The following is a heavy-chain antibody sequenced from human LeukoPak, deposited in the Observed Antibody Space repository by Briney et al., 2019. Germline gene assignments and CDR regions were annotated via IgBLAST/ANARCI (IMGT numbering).Heavy chain of an antibody. CDR1: GFTFRSYG. CDR3: AKEIAARLSDAGYYFDS. J-gene: IGHJ4*02. CDR2: IRYDGTNK. Sequence: PGGSLRLSCAASGFTFRSYGMHWVRQAPGKGPEWVAFIRYDGTNKYYADSVKGRFTISRDNSKNTLYLQMNSLRAEDTALYYCAKEIAARLSDAGYYFDSWGQGTLVTVSS. D-gene: IGHD6-6*01. V-gene: IGHV3-30*02.